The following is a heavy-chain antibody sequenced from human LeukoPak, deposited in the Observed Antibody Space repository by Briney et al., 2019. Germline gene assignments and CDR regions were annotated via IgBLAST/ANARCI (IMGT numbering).Heavy chain of an antibody. CDR2: INHSGST. Sequence: SETLSLTCAVYGGSFSGYYWSWIRQPPGKGLEWLAEINHSGSTNYNPSLKSRVTISVDTSKNQFSLKLSSVTAADTAVYYCARGRYSSSRWRNNWFDPWGQGTLVTVSS. D-gene: IGHD6-13*01. V-gene: IGHV4-34*01. CDR3: ARGRYSSSRWRNNWFDP. CDR1: GGSFSGYY. J-gene: IGHJ5*02.